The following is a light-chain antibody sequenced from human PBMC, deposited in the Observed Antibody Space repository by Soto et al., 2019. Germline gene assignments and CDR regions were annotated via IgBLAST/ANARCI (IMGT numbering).Light chain of an antibody. CDR2: DAS. CDR3: QQRSNWPST. J-gene: IGKJ4*01. V-gene: IGKV3-11*01. CDR1: KSVSSS. Sequence: EIVLTQSPATLSLSPGERAALSCRAIKSVSSSLAWYKQKPGQAPRLLIYDASNRATGIPARFSGSGSGTDFTLTISSLEPEDFAVYYCQQRSNWPSTFGGGTKVEIK.